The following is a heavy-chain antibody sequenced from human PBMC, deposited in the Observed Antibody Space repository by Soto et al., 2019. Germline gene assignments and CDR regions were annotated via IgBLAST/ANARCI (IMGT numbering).Heavy chain of an antibody. J-gene: IGHJ6*02. CDR1: GFTFSRNT. V-gene: IGHV3-21*01. CDR2: ITSSGSYV. D-gene: IGHD3-3*02. Sequence: GSLRLSCVTSGFTFSRNTMSWVRQAPGKGLEWVASITSSGSYVYYADSVKGRFSASRDNAKNSLSLQMDSLRPDDTAIYFCVKDEGIEAMDVWGQGTTVTVSS. CDR3: VKDEGIEAMDV.